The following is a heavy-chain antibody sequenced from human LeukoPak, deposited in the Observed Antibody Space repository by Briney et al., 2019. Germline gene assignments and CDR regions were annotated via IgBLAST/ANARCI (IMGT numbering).Heavy chain of an antibody. Sequence: SETLSLTCTVSGGSISSYYWSWIRQPPGKGLEWIGYIHYSGSTNYNPSLKSRVTISVDTSKNQFSLKLNSVTAADTAVYYCARSGGSSDWLADYWGQGTLVTVSP. J-gene: IGHJ4*02. CDR3: ARSGGSSDWLADY. D-gene: IGHD6-19*01. CDR2: IHYSGST. V-gene: IGHV4-59*01. CDR1: GGSISSYY.